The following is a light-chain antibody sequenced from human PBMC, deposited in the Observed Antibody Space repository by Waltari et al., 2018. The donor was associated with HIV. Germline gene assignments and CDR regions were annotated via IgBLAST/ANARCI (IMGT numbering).Light chain of an antibody. CDR2: EVS. V-gene: IGLV2-14*01. CDR1: SSDVGGYNY. CDR3: SSYTSSSTLDV. J-gene: IGLJ3*02. Sequence: QSALTQPASVSGSPGQSITISCTGTSSDVGGYNYVSWYQQHPGKAPKLMIYEVSNRPSRVSNRFSGSKSGNTASLTISGLQAEDEADYYCSSYTSSSTLDVFGGGTKLTVL.